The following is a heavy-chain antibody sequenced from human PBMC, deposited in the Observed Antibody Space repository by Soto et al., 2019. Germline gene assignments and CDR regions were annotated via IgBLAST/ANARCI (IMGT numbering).Heavy chain of an antibody. V-gene: IGHV3-23*01. D-gene: IGHD3-10*01. J-gene: IGHJ6*02. CDR3: AKGLGDYYYGSGARVYYYYTMDV. CDR1: GLIFSRYP. CDR2: ISGSGGNT. Sequence: PVGSLRLPWEAPGLIFSRYPRSWVRQAPGKGLKGASTISGSGGNTYYADSVMGRFTISRHNSKNTLYLQMNSLRDEDTAVYYCAKGLGDYYYGSGARVYYYYTMDVWGQGTTVTVAS.